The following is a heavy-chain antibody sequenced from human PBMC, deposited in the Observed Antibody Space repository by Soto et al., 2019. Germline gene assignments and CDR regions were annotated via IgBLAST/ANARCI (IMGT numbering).Heavy chain of an antibody. CDR3: ARDDESAAGTAWFDP. J-gene: IGHJ5*02. Sequence: PGGCLRLSCAASGFTFSSYSMNWVRQAPGKGLEWVSSISSSSSYIYYADSVKGRFTISRDNAKNSLYLQMNSLRAEDTAVYYCARDDESAAGTAWFDPWGLGTLVTVSS. CDR2: ISSSSSYI. CDR1: GFTFSSYS. D-gene: IGHD6-13*01. V-gene: IGHV3-21*01.